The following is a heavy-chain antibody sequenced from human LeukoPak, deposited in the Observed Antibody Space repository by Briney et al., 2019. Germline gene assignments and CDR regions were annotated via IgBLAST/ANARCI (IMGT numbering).Heavy chain of an antibody. CDR3: ARALAFDY. J-gene: IGHJ4*02. CDR1: EFTFSSYS. CDR2: ISGSSSSI. V-gene: IGHV3-48*01. Sequence: PGGSLRLSCAASEFTFSSYSMNWVRQAPGKGLEWVSYISGSSSSIYYADSVKGRFTISRDNAKNSLYLQMNNLRAEDTAVYFCARALAFDYWGQGTLVTVSS.